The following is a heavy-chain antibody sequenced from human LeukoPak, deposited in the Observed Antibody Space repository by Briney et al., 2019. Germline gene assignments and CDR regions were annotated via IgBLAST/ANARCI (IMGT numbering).Heavy chain of an antibody. V-gene: IGHV3-20*04. CDR2: INWNGGST. CDR1: GFTFDDYG. D-gene: IGHD6-13*01. Sequence: GGSLRLSCAASGFTFDDYGMSWVRQAPGKGLEWVSGINWNGGSTGYADSVKGRFTISRDNAKNSLYLQMNSLRAEDAALYYCARLGETAAGINYFDYWGQGTLVTVSS. CDR3: ARLGETAAGINYFDY. J-gene: IGHJ4*02.